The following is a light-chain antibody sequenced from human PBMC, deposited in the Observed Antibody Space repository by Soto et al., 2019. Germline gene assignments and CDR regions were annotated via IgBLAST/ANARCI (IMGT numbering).Light chain of an antibody. J-gene: IGLJ2*01. Sequence: QSVLTQPPSVSGAPGQRVTISCTGSSSNIGASYDVHWYQQLPGTAPKVMISEVSNRPSGVSNRFSGSKSGNTASLTISGLQAEDEADYYCSSYTSSSTVVFGGGTKVTVL. CDR1: SSNIGASYD. V-gene: IGLV1-40*01. CDR3: SSYTSSSTVV. CDR2: EVS.